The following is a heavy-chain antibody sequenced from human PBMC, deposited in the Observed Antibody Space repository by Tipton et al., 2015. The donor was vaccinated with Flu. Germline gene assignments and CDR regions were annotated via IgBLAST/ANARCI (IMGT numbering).Heavy chain of an antibody. V-gene: IGHV3-7*01. Sequence: GSLRLSCAASKFTFRTYSMTWARQAPGKGLEWVANIKHDGSDKYYLDPVKGRFTISRDNAKNSLYLQMNDLRADDTAIYYCTRPGYGMGAFGAFDIWGQGTIVTVSS. CDR2: IKHDGSDK. J-gene: IGHJ3*02. CDR3: TRPGYGMGAFGAFDI. CDR1: KFTFRTYS. D-gene: IGHD5-18*01.